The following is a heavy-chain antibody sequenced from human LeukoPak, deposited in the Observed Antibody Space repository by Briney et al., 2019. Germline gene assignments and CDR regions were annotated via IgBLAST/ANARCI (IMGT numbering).Heavy chain of an antibody. J-gene: IGHJ4*02. CDR1: GGSVSSGDYY. CDR3: ARHSAAAILPFDY. CDR2: IYYSGST. Sequence: SETLSLTCTVSGGSVSSGDYYWSWIRQPPGKGLEWIGSIYYSGSTYYNPSLKSRVTISVDTSKNQFSLKLSSVTAADTAVYYCARHSAAAILPFDYWGQGTLVTVSS. V-gene: IGHV4-39*01. D-gene: IGHD2-2*01.